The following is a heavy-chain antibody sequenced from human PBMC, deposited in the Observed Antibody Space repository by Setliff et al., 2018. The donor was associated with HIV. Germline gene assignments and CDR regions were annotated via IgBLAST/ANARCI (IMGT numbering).Heavy chain of an antibody. J-gene: IGHJ4*02. CDR2: MNPNSGNT. V-gene: IGHV1-8*01. CDR3: ARFRKFQLVGALDY. Sequence: ASVKVSCKASGYTFTNYDINWVRQATGQGLEWMGWMNPNSGNTGYAQKFQGRVTMTRNTSISTAYMELSSLRSEDTAVCYCARFRKFQLVGALDYWGQGTMVTVSS. CDR1: GYTFTNYD. D-gene: IGHD1-26*01.